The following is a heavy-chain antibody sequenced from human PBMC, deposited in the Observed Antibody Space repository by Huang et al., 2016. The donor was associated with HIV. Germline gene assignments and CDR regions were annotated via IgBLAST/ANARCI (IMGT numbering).Heavy chain of an antibody. CDR2: ISHSWST. CDR1: GGSISSGGYS. CDR3: ARGILGAVTTNYFDY. J-gene: IGHJ4*02. V-gene: IGHV4-30-2*01. D-gene: IGHD4-17*01. Sequence: QLQLQESGSGLVKPSQTLSLTCTVSGGSISSGGYSWSWIRQPPGKGLEWIGYISHSWSTYYNPSLKSRITMSVYRSTNHFSLKLTSVTAADTAVYYCARGILGAVTTNYFDYWGQGTLVTVSS.